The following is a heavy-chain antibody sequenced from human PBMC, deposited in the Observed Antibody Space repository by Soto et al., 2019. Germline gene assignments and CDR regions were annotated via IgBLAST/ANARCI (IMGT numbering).Heavy chain of an antibody. J-gene: IGHJ4*02. Sequence: ETLSLTCTVSGGSISSSSYYWGWIRQPPGKGLEWIGSIYYSGSTYYNPSLKSRVTISVDTSKNQFSLKLSSVTAADTAVYYCARHEAAAPLDYWGQGTLVTVSS. CDR2: IYYSGST. CDR1: GGSISSSSYY. V-gene: IGHV4-39*01. D-gene: IGHD6-13*01. CDR3: ARHEAAAPLDY.